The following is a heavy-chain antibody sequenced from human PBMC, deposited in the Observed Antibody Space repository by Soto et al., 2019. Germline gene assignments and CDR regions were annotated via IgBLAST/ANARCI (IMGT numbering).Heavy chain of an antibody. CDR3: ARESGGATATLDYYYFYMDV. CDR1: GDSFNDYY. CDR2: INPNGGAT. J-gene: IGHJ6*03. V-gene: IGHV1-2*02. D-gene: IGHD5-12*01. Sequence: ASVKLSCKTSGDSFNDYYIHWVRQAPGQGLEWMGWINPNGGATKYAQKFQGRVTVTRDTSIRTVYMELSSLRSDDTAVYYCARESGGATATLDYYYFYMDVWGKGTTVTVSS.